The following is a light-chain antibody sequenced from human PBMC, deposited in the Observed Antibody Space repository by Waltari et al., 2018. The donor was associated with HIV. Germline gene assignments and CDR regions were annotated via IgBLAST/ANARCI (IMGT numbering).Light chain of an antibody. Sequence: SYVVTQPSSVSVAPGQTDRITCGGYNIGTKSVHWYQQKAGQAPVLVVYDDTDRPSGIPERLSGSNSGNTATLIISRVEAGDEADYYCQVWNSGTNHWVFGGGTKLTVL. CDR3: QVWNSGTNHWV. CDR1: NIGTKS. V-gene: IGLV3-21*02. CDR2: DDT. J-gene: IGLJ3*02.